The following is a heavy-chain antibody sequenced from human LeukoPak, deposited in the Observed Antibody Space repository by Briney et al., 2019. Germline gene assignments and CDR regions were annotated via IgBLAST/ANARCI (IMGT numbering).Heavy chain of an antibody. V-gene: IGHV1-2*02. D-gene: IGHD1-26*01. Sequence: ASVKVSCKASGYSFTDYYMHWVRQAPGQGLEWMGWIYTNNDATNYAQKFQGRITMTRDTSISTAYTELSSLRSDDTAVYYCARESIMNGGSHVTFDIWGQGTMVTVSS. CDR3: ARESIMNGGSHVTFDI. CDR2: IYTNNDAT. CDR1: GYSFTDYY. J-gene: IGHJ3*02.